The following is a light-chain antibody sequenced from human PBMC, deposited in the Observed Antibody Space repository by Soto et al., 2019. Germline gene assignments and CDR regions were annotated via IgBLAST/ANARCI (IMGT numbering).Light chain of an antibody. CDR3: ASWDDSLNGPV. CDR2: TNT. V-gene: IGLV1-44*01. J-gene: IGLJ1*01. CDR1: SSNVGGNP. Sequence: QSVLTQPPSASGTPGQRVTISCSGSSSNVGGNPVNWYQHVPTTAPKLLIYTNTQRPSGVPDRFSGSKSGTSASLAISGLQSEDEADYYCASWDDSLNGPVFGTGTKATVL.